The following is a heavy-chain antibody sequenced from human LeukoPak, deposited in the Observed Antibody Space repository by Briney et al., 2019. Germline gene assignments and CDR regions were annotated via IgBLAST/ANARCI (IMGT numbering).Heavy chain of an antibody. D-gene: IGHD6-19*01. CDR3: ATGSYSSGWYGLG. CDR1: GGTFSSYA. CDR2: IIPIFGTA. Sequence: SVKVSCKASGGTFSSYAISWVRQAPGQGLEWMGRIIPIFGTANYAQKFQGRVTITTDESTRTAYMELSSLRSEDTAVYYCATGSYSSGWYGLGWGQGTLVTVSS. V-gene: IGHV1-69*05. J-gene: IGHJ4*02.